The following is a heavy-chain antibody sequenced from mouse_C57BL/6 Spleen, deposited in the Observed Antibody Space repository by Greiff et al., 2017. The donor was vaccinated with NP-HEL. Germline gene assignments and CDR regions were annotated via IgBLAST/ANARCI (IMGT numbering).Heavy chain of an antibody. CDR1: GYTFTGYW. J-gene: IGHJ3*01. Sequence: QVQLQQPGTELVKPGASVKLSCKASGYTFTGYWIHWVKQRPGQGLEWIGNINPSNVGTNYNEKFKSKSTLTVDKSSSTAYMELSSLTSENSAVYYCARLGATVVGWGHRTLVTVSA. V-gene: IGHV1-53*01. CDR3: ARLGATVVG. D-gene: IGHD1-1*01. CDR2: INPSNVGT.